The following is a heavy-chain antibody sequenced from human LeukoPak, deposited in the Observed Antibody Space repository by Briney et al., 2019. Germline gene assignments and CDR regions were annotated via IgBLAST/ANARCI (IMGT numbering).Heavy chain of an antibody. J-gene: IGHJ4*01. V-gene: IGHV3-48*03. Sequence: GGSLRLSCAASGFTFSGYEMNWVRQAPGKGLEWVSYISRSGTIISYADSVRGRLTISRDNAKNSLYLQMNSLRAEDTAVYYCARERDDYYFDYWGHGTLVTVSS. D-gene: IGHD3-3*01. CDR1: GFTFSGYE. CDR3: ARERDDYYFDY. CDR2: ISRSGTII.